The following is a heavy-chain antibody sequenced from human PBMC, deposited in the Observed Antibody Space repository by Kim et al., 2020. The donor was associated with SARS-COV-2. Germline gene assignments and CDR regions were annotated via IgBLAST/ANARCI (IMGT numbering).Heavy chain of an antibody. D-gene: IGHD2-15*01. CDR1: GFTFSSYA. CDR2: ISGSGGST. V-gene: IGHV3-23*01. CDR3: EKDMPGFVAEYFDY. J-gene: IGHJ4*02. Sequence: GGSLRLSCAASGFTFSSYAMSWVRQAPGKGLEWVSAISGSGGSTSYADSVKGRFTISRDNSKNTLYLQMNSLRAEDTAVYYCEKDMPGFVAEYFDYWGQGTLVTVSS.